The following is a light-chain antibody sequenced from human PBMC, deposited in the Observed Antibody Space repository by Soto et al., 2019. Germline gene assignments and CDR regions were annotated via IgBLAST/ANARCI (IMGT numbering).Light chain of an antibody. CDR1: QDISSH. CDR3: QQFNSYPIT. CDR2: AAS. V-gene: IGKV1-9*01. Sequence: EIQLTQSSSFVSASVGDRVTITCWASQDISSHLAWYQQKPGKVPRLLISAASTLQSGVPSRFRGSGAGTEFSLTISGLQPEDFATYYCQQFNSYPITFGQGTRLEIK. J-gene: IGKJ5*01.